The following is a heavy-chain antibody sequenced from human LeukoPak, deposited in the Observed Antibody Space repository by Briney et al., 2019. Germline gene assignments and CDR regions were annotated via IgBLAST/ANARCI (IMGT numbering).Heavy chain of an antibody. D-gene: IGHD3-22*01. CDR2: IYHSGST. Sequence: SETLSLTCAVSGYSISSGYYWGWIRQPPGKGLEWIGSIYHSGSTYYNPSLKSRVTISVDTSRNQFSLKLSSVTAADTAVYYCAREWSGYDSSGYYIWGQGTLVTVSS. CDR1: GYSISSGYY. CDR3: AREWSGYDSSGYYI. V-gene: IGHV4-38-2*02. J-gene: IGHJ4*02.